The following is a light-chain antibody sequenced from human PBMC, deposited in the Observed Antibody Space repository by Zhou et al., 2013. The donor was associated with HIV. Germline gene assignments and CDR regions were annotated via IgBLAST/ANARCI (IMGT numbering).Light chain of an antibody. J-gene: IGKJ3*01. CDR3: MQALQTPFT. V-gene: IGKV2-28*01. Sequence: DIVMTQSPLSLPVTPGEPASISCRSSQSLLHSNGYNYLDWYLQKPGQSPQLLIYLGSNRASGVPDRFSGSGSGTDFTLKISRVEAEDVGVYYCMQALQTPFTFGPGTESRISN. CDR2: LGS. CDR1: QSLLHSNGYNY.